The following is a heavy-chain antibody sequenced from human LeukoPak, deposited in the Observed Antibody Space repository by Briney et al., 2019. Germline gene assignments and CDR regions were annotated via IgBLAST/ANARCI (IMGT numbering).Heavy chain of an antibody. Sequence: QPGGSLRLSCAASGFTSDDYAMPWVRQAPGKGLEWVSGISWNSGSIGYADSVKGRFTISRDNAKNSLYLQMNSLRAEDTALYYCAKGDYGDYIPLDYWGQGTLVTVSS. D-gene: IGHD4-17*01. J-gene: IGHJ4*02. V-gene: IGHV3-9*02. CDR2: ISWNSGSI. CDR3: AKGDYGDYIPLDY. CDR1: GFTSDDYA.